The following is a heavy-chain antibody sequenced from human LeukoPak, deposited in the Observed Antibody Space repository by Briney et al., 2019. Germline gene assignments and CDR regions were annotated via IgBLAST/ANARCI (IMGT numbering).Heavy chain of an antibody. V-gene: IGHV4-59*08. CDR3: ARRKGDITGYYDAFDI. CDR1: GGSISSYY. D-gene: IGHD3-22*01. J-gene: IGHJ3*02. Sequence: PSETLSLTCTVSGGSISSYYWGWIRQPPGKGLQWIGHIYYCGSTNYNPSLRSRVTISLDTSRNQFSLRLSSVTAADTAVYYCARRKGDITGYYDAFDIWGQGTMVTVSS. CDR2: IYYCGST.